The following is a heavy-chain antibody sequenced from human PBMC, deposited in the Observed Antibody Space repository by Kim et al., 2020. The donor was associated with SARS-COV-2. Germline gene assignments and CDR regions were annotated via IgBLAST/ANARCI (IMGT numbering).Heavy chain of an antibody. CDR2: IKQDGSEK. J-gene: IGHJ5*02. CDR1: GFTFSSYW. CDR3: ARESIFTIFGVVKEEDWFDP. D-gene: IGHD3-3*01. V-gene: IGHV3-7*03. Sequence: GGSLRLSCAASGFTFSSYWMSWVRQAPGKGLEWVANIKQDGSEKYYVDSVKGRFTISRDNAKNSLYLQMNSLRAEDTAVYYCARESIFTIFGVVKEEDWFDPWGQGTLVTVSS.